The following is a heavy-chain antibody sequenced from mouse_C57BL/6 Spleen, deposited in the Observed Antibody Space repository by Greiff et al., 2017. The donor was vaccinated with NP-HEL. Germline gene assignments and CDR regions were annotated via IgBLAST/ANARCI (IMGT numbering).Heavy chain of an antibody. CDR3: AFITTVVANYAMDY. D-gene: IGHD1-1*01. CDR1: GYTFTSYT. Sequence: QVQLQQSGAELARPGASVKMSCKASGYTFTSYTMHWVKQRPGQGLEWIGYINPSSGYTKYNQKFKDKATLTADKSSSTAYMQLSILTSEYSAVYYCAFITTVVANYAMDYWGQGTSGTVSS. V-gene: IGHV1-4*01. CDR2: INPSSGYT. J-gene: IGHJ4*01.